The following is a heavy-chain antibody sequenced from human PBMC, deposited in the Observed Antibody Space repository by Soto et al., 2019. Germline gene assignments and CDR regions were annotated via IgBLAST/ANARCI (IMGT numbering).Heavy chain of an antibody. J-gene: IGHJ5*02. CDR2: ISAYNGNT. D-gene: IGHD3-3*01. CDR1: CYTFTSYG. CDR3: ARVGITIFGVVMGWFDP. Sequence: SAKVSFKASCYTFTSYGISWVRQAPVQGLEWMGWISAYNGNTNYAQKLQGRVTMTTDTSTSTAYMELRSLRSDDTAVYYCARVGITIFGVVMGWFDPWGQGTLVTVYS. V-gene: IGHV1-18*01.